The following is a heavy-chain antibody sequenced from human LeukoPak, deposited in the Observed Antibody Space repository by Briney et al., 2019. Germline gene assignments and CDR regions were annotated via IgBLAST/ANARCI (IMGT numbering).Heavy chain of an antibody. J-gene: IGHJ4*02. Sequence: GGSLRLSCVASGFIVRSNYMSWVRQAPGKGLEWVSIIYSDGSTYYADSVKGRFTISRDNSKNTLYFQMNSLRAEDTAVYYCAKEIPGSGWYSVDYWGQGTLVTVSS. CDR1: GFIVRSNY. D-gene: IGHD6-19*01. V-gene: IGHV3-53*01. CDR2: IYSDGST. CDR3: AKEIPGSGWYSVDY.